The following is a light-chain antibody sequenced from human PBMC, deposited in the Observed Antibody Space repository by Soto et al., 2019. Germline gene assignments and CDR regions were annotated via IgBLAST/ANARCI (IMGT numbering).Light chain of an antibody. CDR2: GSS. CDR1: QSVSSSF. J-gene: IGKJ4*01. V-gene: IGKV3-20*01. CDR3: QQYANSIT. Sequence: EIVLTQSPGTLSLSPGERATLSCRASQSVSSSFLAWYQQTPGQAPRLLIYGSSSRATGIPDRFSGSGSGTDFTLTIIRLDPEDFAVYYCQQYANSITFGGGTKVEIK.